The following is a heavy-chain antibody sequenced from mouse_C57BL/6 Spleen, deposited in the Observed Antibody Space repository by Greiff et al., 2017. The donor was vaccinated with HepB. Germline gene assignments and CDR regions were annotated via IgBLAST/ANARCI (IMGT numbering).Heavy chain of an antibody. CDR3: TRRYGSSYDFDY. V-gene: IGHV6-6*01. CDR2: IRNKANNHAT. J-gene: IGHJ2*01. D-gene: IGHD1-1*01. Sequence: EVMLVESGGGLVQPGGSMKLSCAASGFTFSDAWMDWVRQSPEKGLEWVAEIRNKANNHATYYAESVKGRFTISRDDSKSSVYLQMNSLRAEDTGIYYCTRRYGSSYDFDYWGQGTTLTVSS. CDR1: GFTFSDAW.